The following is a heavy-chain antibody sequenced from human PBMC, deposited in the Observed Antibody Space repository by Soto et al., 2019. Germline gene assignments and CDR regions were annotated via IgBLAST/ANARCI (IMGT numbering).Heavy chain of an antibody. CDR3: ARVGQGGYFDTPYYYGMDV. J-gene: IGHJ6*02. V-gene: IGHV3-33*01. CDR1: GFTFSSYG. D-gene: IGHD3-22*01. Sequence: GGSLRLSCAASGFTFSSYGMHWVRQAPGKGLEWVAVIWYDGSNKYYADSVKGRFTISRDNSKNTLYLQMNSLRAEDTAVYYCARVGQGGYFDTPYYYGMDVWGQGTTVTVSS. CDR2: IWYDGSNK.